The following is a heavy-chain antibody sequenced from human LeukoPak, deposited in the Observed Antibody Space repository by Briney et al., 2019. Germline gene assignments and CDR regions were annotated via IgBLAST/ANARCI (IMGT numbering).Heavy chain of an antibody. CDR2: ISSGGST. CDR1: GFTVSSNY. D-gene: IGHD6-13*01. V-gene: IGHV3-53*01. Sequence: GGSLRLSCAASGFTVSSNYMSWVRQAPGKGLEWVSVISSGGSTYYADSVKGRFTISRDNSKNTLYLQMDSLRAEDTAVYYCAGIASAKYYYGMDVWGQGTTVTVSS. J-gene: IGHJ6*02. CDR3: AGIASAKYYYGMDV.